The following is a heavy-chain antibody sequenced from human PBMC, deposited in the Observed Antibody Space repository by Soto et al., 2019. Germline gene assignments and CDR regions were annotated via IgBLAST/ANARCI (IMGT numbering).Heavy chain of an antibody. CDR3: AKGEYYYGSGSPYYAMDV. CDR2: TSLDGSNK. V-gene: IGHV3-30*18. J-gene: IGHJ6*02. D-gene: IGHD3-10*01. CDR1: GFTFNNFG. Sequence: AGGSLRLSCAASGFTFNNFGMHWVRQAPGKGLEWVAVTSLDGSNKYYADSVKGRFTISRDNSKNTLYLQMNSLRAEDTAVYYCAKGEYYYGSGSPYYAMDVWGQGTTVTVSS.